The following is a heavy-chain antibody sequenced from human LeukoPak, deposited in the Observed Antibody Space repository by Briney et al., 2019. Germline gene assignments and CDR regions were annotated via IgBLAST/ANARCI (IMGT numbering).Heavy chain of an antibody. J-gene: IGHJ4*02. CDR3: VTYSTGLYKGLEF. CDR1: GFTFTTYW. V-gene: IGHV3-7*03. D-gene: IGHD2-8*02. CDR2: INQDGTDK. Sequence: GGSLRLSYAASGFTFTTYWMSWLRQAPGKGLEWVANINQDGTDKYYVDSVKGRFTFSRDNAQNSLYLQMSSLRVEDTAVYYCVTYSTGLYKGLEFWGQGTQVTVSS.